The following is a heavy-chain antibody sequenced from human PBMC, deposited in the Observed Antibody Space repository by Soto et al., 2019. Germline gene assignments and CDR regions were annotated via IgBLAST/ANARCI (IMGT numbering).Heavy chain of an antibody. CDR2: ISWNSGSI. V-gene: IGHV3-9*01. CDR3: TKGYDYSFVTAHLDY. Sequence: HPGGSLRLSCAASGFTFDDYAMHWVRQAPGKGLEWVSGISWNSGSIAYADSVKGRFTISRDNAKNSLYLQMNSLRAEDTALYYCTKGYDYSFVTAHLDYWGQGTLVTVSS. CDR1: GFTFDDYA. D-gene: IGHD4-4*01. J-gene: IGHJ4*02.